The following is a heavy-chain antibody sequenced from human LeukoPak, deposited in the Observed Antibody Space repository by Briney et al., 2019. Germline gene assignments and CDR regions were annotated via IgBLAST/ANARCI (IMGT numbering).Heavy chain of an antibody. D-gene: IGHD3-10*01. CDR3: ARSARVWFGELRGWFDP. V-gene: IGHV1-2*02. J-gene: IGHJ5*02. Sequence: ASVKVSCKASGYTFTGYYMHWVRQAPGQGLEWMGWINPNSGGTNYAQKFQGRVTMTRDTSISTAYMELSSLGYEDTAVYYCARSARVWFGELRGWFDPWGQGTLVTVSS. CDR1: GYTFTGYY. CDR2: INPNSGGT.